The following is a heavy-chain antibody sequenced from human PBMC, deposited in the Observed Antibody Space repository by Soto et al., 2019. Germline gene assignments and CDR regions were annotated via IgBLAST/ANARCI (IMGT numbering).Heavy chain of an antibody. V-gene: IGHV3-23*01. Sequence: GGSLRLSCAASGFTFSSYAMSWVRQAPGKGLEWVSDISGSGGSTYYADSVKGRFTISRDNSKNTLYLQMNSLRAEDTAVYYCAKGGTEQDDAFDIWGQGTMVTVSS. CDR2: ISGSGGST. CDR3: AKGGTEQDDAFDI. J-gene: IGHJ3*02. CDR1: GFTFSSYA. D-gene: IGHD1-1*01.